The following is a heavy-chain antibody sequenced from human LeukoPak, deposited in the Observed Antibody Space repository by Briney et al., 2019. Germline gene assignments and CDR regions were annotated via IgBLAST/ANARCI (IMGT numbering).Heavy chain of an antibody. CDR1: GGSSSGYY. CDR2: INHSGST. Sequence: SETLSLTCAVYGGSSSGYYWSWIRQPPGKGLEWIGEINHSGSTNYNPSLKSRVTISVDTSKNQFSLKLSSVTAADTAVYYCARAYSSSWYYDAFDIWGQGTMVTVSS. CDR3: ARAYSSSWYYDAFDI. D-gene: IGHD6-13*01. J-gene: IGHJ3*02. V-gene: IGHV4-34*01.